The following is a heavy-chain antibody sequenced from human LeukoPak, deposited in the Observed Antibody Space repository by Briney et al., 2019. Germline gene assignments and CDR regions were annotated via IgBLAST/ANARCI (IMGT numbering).Heavy chain of an antibody. CDR3: ARAVPSRQAIDY. V-gene: IGHV3-30*04. CDR2: VSFHGTDK. J-gene: IGHJ4*02. CDR1: GFTFSNYA. Sequence: RGSLRLSCAASGFTFSNYAMHWVRQAPGEGLDWVAVVSFHGTDKFYADSVKGRFTISRDNSKNTLYLQMNSLIPEDTAVYYCARAVPSRQAIDYWGQGTLVTVSS.